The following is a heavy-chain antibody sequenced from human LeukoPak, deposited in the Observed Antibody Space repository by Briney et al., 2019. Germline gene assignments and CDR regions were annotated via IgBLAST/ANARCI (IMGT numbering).Heavy chain of an antibody. Sequence: SVKVSCTASGGTFSSYAISWVRQAPGQGLEWMGRIIPILGIANYAQKFQGRVTITADKSTSTAYMELSSLRSEDTAVYYCARGYSYGPFDYWGQGTLVTVSS. CDR2: IIPILGIA. CDR1: GGTFSSYA. D-gene: IGHD5-18*01. V-gene: IGHV1-69*04. CDR3: ARGYSYGPFDY. J-gene: IGHJ4*02.